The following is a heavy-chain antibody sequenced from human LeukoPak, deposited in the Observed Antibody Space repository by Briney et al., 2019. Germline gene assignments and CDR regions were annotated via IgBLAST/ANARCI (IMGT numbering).Heavy chain of an antibody. D-gene: IGHD2-21*01. CDR3: ATATCGGDCYYIDY. CDR1: GGSISSGSCY. J-gene: IGHJ4*02. Sequence: SQTLSLTCTVSGGSISSGSCYWSWIRQPAGKGLEWIGRIYTSGSTNYTPSLKSRVTISVDTSKNQFSLKLSSVTAADTAVYYCATATCGGDCYYIDYWGQGTLVTVSS. CDR2: IYTSGST. V-gene: IGHV4-61*02.